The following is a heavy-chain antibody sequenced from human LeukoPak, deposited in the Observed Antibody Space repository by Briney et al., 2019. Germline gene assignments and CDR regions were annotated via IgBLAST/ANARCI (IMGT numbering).Heavy chain of an antibody. CDR3: AKAHPYSSGWYAHYYYGMDV. J-gene: IGHJ6*02. Sequence: GGSLRLSCAASGFTFSSYAMSWVRQAPGKGLEWVSAISGSGGSTYYADSVKGRFTISRDNSKNTLYLQMNSLRAEDTAVYYCAKAHPYSSGWYAHYYYGMDVWGQGTTVIVSS. CDR2: ISGSGGST. CDR1: GFTFSSYA. V-gene: IGHV3-23*01. D-gene: IGHD6-19*01.